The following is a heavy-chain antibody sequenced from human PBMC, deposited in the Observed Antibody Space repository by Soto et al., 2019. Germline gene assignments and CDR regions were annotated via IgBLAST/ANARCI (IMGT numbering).Heavy chain of an antibody. Sequence: EMQPVESGGGLVKPGGSLRLSCAASGFIFNTYSMDWVRQAPGKGLEWVASISPSGSYMYYGDSLKGRFTVSRDNAKNSLYLQMDSLRADDTAIYYCARFGLVTFDCWGQGTLVTVSS. D-gene: IGHD3-3*01. CDR1: GFIFNTYS. V-gene: IGHV3-21*01. J-gene: IGHJ4*02. CDR3: ARFGLVTFDC. CDR2: ISPSGSYM.